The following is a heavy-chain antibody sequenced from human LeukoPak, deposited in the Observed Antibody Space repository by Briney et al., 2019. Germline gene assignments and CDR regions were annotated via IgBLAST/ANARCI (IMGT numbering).Heavy chain of an antibody. CDR3: ARGVTLDY. D-gene: IGHD2-21*02. CDR2: ISSGDNIM. Sequence: PGGSLRLSCAASGLTFSTYEMNWVRQAPGKGLEWVSYISSGDNIMFYADSVKGRFIISRDNAKNSLYLQMNSLRAEDTAVYYCARGVTLDYWGQGTLVTVSS. CDR1: GLTFSTYE. J-gene: IGHJ4*02. V-gene: IGHV3-48*03.